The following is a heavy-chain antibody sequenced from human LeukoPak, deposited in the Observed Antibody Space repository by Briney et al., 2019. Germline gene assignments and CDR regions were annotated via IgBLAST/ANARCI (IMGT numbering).Heavy chain of an antibody. CDR1: GGSISSSTYH. V-gene: IGHV4-39*07. D-gene: IGHD6-13*01. Sequence: SETLSLTCIVSGGSISSSTYHWGWIRQPPGKGLEWIGGMYYRGSTYNNGSLQSRVTISQDTSKNQFSLTLSSVTAADTAVYDTARWYSNKGWSDPWGQGTLVTVSS. CDR2: MYYRGST. J-gene: IGHJ5*02. CDR3: ARWYSNKGWSDP.